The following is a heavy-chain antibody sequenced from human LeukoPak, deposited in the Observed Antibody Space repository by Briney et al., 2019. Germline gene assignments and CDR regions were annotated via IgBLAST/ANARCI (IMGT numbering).Heavy chain of an antibody. CDR3: ARNFYGDYYFDY. V-gene: IGHV1-2*02. Sequence: ASVKVSCKASGYTFTGYYMHWVRQAPGQGLEWMGWINPNSGGTNYAQKFQGRVTMTRDTSISTAYMELSRLRSDDTAVYYCARNFYGDYYFDYWGQGTLVTVPS. CDR1: GYTFTGYY. CDR2: INPNSGGT. D-gene: IGHD4-17*01. J-gene: IGHJ4*02.